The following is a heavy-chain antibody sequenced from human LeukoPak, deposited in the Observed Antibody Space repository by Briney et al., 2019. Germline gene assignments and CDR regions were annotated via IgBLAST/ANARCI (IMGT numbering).Heavy chain of an antibody. V-gene: IGHV3-7*01. Sequence: GGSLRLSCAASGFTFSSHYMSWVRQAPGKELEWVANIKQDGSDKYYVDSVKGRFTISRDNAKNSLFLQMNSLRAEDTAVYYCARSPRRALFDYWGQGTLVTVSS. CDR3: ARSPRRALFDY. CDR1: GFTFSSHY. J-gene: IGHJ4*02. CDR2: IKQDGSDK.